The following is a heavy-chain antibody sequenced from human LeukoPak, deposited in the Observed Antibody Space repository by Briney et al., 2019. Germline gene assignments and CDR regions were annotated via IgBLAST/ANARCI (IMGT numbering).Heavy chain of an antibody. CDR1: GFTFSSYW. D-gene: IGHD4-17*01. Sequence: GGSLRLSCAASGFTFSSYWMSWVRQAPGKGLEWVANIKQDGSEKYYVDSVKGRFTISRDNAKNSLHLQMNSLRAEDTAVYYCAKTNDYGYNDYWGQGTLVTVSS. CDR2: IKQDGSEK. V-gene: IGHV3-7*03. CDR3: AKTNDYGYNDY. J-gene: IGHJ4*02.